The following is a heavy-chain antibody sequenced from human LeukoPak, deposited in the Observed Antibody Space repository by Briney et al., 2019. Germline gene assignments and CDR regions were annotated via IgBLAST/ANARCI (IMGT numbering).Heavy chain of an antibody. V-gene: IGHV3-74*01. CDR1: GFTFNRFW. Sequence: GGSLRLSCAASGFTFNRFWMHWVRQDPGRGVVWVSRIISVGSSTNYADSVKGRFTISRDNAKNTLYLQMNSLRAEDTALYYCAREDVDITVATSGAFDIWGQGTMVTVSS. CDR3: AREDVDITVATSGAFDI. J-gene: IGHJ3*02. D-gene: IGHD6-19*01. CDR2: IISVGSST.